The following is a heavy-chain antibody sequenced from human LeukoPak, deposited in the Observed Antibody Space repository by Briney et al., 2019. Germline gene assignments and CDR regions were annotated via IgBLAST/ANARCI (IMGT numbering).Heavy chain of an antibody. CDR2: IRSKAYGGTT. J-gene: IGHJ4*02. V-gene: IGHV3-49*04. D-gene: IGHD2-2*02. Sequence: GGSLRLSCTASGFTFGDYAMSWVRQAPGKGLEWVGFIRSKAYGGTTEYAASVKGRFTISRDDSKSIAYLQMNSLRAEDTAVYYCAKSGSGVPAAISPDYPGFWGQGTLVTVSS. CDR1: GFTFGDYA. CDR3: AKSGSGVPAAISPDYPGF.